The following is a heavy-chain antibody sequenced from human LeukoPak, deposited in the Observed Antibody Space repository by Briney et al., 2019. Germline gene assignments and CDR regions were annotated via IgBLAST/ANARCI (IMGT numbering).Heavy chain of an antibody. J-gene: IGHJ4*02. CDR2: INHSGST. D-gene: IGHD6-13*01. CDR1: GGSISSYY. V-gene: IGHV4-34*01. Sequence: SETLSLTCTVSGGSISSYYWSWIRQPAGKGLEWIGEINHSGSTNYNPSLKSRVTISVDTSKNQFSLKLSSVTAADTAVYYCARGDPAEYSSSWYRQENYFDYWGQGTLVTVSS. CDR3: ARGDPAEYSSSWYRQENYFDY.